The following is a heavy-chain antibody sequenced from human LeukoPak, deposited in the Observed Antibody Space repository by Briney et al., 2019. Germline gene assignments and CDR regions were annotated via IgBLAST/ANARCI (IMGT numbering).Heavy chain of an antibody. CDR3: ARSRNIFGGFDY. CDR1: GGSFSGYY. V-gene: IGHV4-31*11. D-gene: IGHD3-16*01. Sequence: KPSETLSLTCAVYGGSFSGYYWSWIRQHPGKGLEWIGYIYYSGSTYYNPSLKSRVTISVDTSKNQFSLKLSSVAAADTAVYYCARSRNIFGGFDYWGQGTLVTVSS. CDR2: IYYSGST. J-gene: IGHJ4*02.